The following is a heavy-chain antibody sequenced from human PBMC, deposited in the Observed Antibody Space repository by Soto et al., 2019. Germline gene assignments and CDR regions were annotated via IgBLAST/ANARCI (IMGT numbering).Heavy chain of an antibody. D-gene: IGHD6-13*01. J-gene: IGHJ4*02. Sequence: GGSLRLSCAASGFTFSNYWMSWVRQAPGKGLEWVANIKEDGSEKYYVGSVRGRFTISRDNTKNSLYLQMNSLRAEDTAVYYCAREQLQVVIPDYWGQGTLVTVSS. CDR3: AREQLQVVIPDY. V-gene: IGHV3-7*01. CDR1: GFTFSNYW. CDR2: IKEDGSEK.